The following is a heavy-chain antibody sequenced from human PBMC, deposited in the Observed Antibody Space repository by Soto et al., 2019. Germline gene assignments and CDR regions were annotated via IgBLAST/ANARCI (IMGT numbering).Heavy chain of an antibody. D-gene: IGHD3-22*01. CDR1: GYTFTAYG. CDR2: VSTNDDRT. CDR3: TRELNTESSAYYSFAY. J-gene: IGHJ4*02. Sequence: QVQLVQSGPEVKMPGASVKVSCKTSGYTFTAYGLAWLRQAPGQRPEWMGWVSTNDDRTNYAQKFQGTVTMTTDRSTTTTYMELRSLRADDAAVYYCTRELNTESSAYYSFAYWGQGTLVTVSS. V-gene: IGHV1-18*01.